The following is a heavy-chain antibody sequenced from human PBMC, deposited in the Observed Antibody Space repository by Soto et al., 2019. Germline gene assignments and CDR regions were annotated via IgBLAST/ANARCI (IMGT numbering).Heavy chain of an antibody. CDR2: ISTYNGET. Sequence: QVKLVQSGTEVRKPGASVKVSCKSSGYTFSTYGISWVRQAPGQGLEWMGRISTYNGETTYAQRFQGRVILTTDTSTSTISMGMTSLRSDDTAVYYCARDGRRVGDLDFDFWGQGTLLTVSS. CDR1: GYTFSTYG. V-gene: IGHV1-18*04. J-gene: IGHJ4*02. CDR3: ARDGRRVGDLDFDF. D-gene: IGHD2-21*01.